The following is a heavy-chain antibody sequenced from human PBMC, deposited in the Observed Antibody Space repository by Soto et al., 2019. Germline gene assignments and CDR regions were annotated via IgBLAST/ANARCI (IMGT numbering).Heavy chain of an antibody. Sequence: EVQLVESGGGLIQPGGSLRLSCTASGFIVSSNYMSWVRQAPGKGLEWVSVIYSGGSTYYGDSVKGRFTISRDNSKNTLYLQMNTLRAEGTGVYHGARPAWGGPFDYWVQGTLVTGS. CDR3: ARPAWGGPFDY. CDR1: GFIVSSNY. V-gene: IGHV3-53*01. D-gene: IGHD7-27*01. CDR2: IYSGGST. J-gene: IGHJ4*02.